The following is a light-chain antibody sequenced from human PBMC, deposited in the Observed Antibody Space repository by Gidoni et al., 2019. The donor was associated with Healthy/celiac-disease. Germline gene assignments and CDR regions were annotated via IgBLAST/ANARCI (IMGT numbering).Light chain of an antibody. CDR3: QSYDSSLSGSNV. J-gene: IGLJ1*01. CDR2: GNS. CDR1: SSNIGAGYD. V-gene: IGLV1-40*01. Sequence: QSVLTQPPSASGAPGQRVTISCTGSSSNIGAGYDVHWYQQLPGTAPKLLIYGNSNRPSVVPDRFSGSKSGTSASLAITGLQAEDEADYYCQSYDSSLSGSNVVGTWTKVTVL.